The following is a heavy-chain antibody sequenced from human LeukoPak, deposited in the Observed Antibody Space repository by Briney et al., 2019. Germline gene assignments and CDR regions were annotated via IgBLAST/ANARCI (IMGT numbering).Heavy chain of an antibody. CDR1: GYTFTGYY. Sequence: GASVKVSCKASGYTFTGYYLFWVRQAPGQGLGWMGWINPNSDATKYAQKFQGRVTLTRDTSIRTTYMELSSLRSDDTAVYYCARDERYSYGDNHYPDLGFWGQGTPVTVSS. J-gene: IGHJ4*02. CDR2: INPNSDAT. D-gene: IGHD4/OR15-4a*01. CDR3: ARDERYSYGDNHYPDLGF. V-gene: IGHV1-2*02.